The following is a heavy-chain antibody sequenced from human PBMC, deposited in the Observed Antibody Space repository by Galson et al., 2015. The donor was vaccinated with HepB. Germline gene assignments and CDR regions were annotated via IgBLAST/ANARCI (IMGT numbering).Heavy chain of an antibody. CDR3: ARGECTNGVCYSYYYYGMDV. D-gene: IGHD2-8*01. V-gene: IGHV1-2*04. Sequence: SVKVSCKASGYTFTGYYMHWVRQAPGQGLEWMGWINPNSGGTNYAQKFQGWVTMTRDTSISTAYMELSRLRSDDTAVYYCARGECTNGVCYSYYYYGMDVWGQGTTVTVSS. CDR1: GYTFTGYY. CDR2: INPNSGGT. J-gene: IGHJ6*02.